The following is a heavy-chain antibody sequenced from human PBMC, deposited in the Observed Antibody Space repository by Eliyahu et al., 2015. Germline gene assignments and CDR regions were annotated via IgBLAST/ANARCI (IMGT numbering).Heavy chain of an antibody. J-gene: IGHJ4*02. D-gene: IGHD3-16*02. Sequence: EVQLVESGGGLVQPGGSLRLSCAASGFTXSSYSMNWVRQGPGEGPEWVSYLSSSSSALYYADSVKGRFTISRDNAKNSLYLQMNSLRAEDTAVYYCARDMSLWGSYRYTPWYFDYWGQGTLVTVSS. CDR3: ARDMSLWGSYRYTPWYFDY. CDR2: LSSSSSAL. V-gene: IGHV3-48*01. CDR1: GFTXSSYS.